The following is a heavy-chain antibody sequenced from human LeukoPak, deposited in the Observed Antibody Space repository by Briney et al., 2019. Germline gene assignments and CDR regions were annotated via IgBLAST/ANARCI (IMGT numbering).Heavy chain of an antibody. CDR3: ARGRYCSADICSGGGAFDI. Sequence: SETLSLTCTVSGGSINNYYWSWIRQPAGKGLEWIGRIYTRGSTNYNPSLKSRVTMSVDTSKNQFSLKLSSVTAADTAVYYCARGRYCSADICSGGGAFDIWGQGTMVSVSS. D-gene: IGHD2-15*01. V-gene: IGHV4-4*07. J-gene: IGHJ3*02. CDR1: GGSINNYY. CDR2: IYTRGST.